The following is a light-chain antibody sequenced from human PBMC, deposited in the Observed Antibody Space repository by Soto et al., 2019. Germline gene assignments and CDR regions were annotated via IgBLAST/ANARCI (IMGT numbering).Light chain of an antibody. CDR2: GAS. J-gene: IGKJ1*01. CDR3: QQYKYWPPWT. CDR1: QSISSN. Sequence: EIVMTQSPATLSVSPGERATLSCRASQSISSNLAWYQQKPGQAPRLLIYGASTRATSIPARFSGSGYGTEFTLTIRSLQSEDFAVYYCQQYKYWPPWTFGQGTKVEIK. V-gene: IGKV3-15*01.